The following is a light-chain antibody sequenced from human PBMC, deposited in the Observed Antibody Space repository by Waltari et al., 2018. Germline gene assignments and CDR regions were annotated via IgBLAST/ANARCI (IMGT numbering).Light chain of an antibody. CDR2: RDS. CDR3: QVWDSSTYV. V-gene: IGLV3-9*01. J-gene: IGLJ1*01. CDR1: NIGSTN. Sequence: SYELTQPLSVSVALGQTARITCGGHNIGSTNVHWYQQTPGQAPVLVIYRDSNRPSGIPERFSGSNSGNTATLTISRAQAGDEADYYCQVWDSSTYVFGTGTKVTVL.